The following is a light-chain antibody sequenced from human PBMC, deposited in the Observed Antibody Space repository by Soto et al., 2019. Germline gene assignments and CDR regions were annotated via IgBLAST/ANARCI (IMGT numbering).Light chain of an antibody. V-gene: IGLV1-44*01. Sequence: QSVLTQPPSVSGTPAQRVTISCSGSSSNIGSNTVNWYQQLPGVAPRLLIYSNNQRPSGVPDRFSGSKSGTSASLAISGLQSEDEADYYCGTWDDSLNSYVFGTGTKLTVL. J-gene: IGLJ1*01. CDR3: GTWDDSLNSYV. CDR2: SNN. CDR1: SSNIGSNT.